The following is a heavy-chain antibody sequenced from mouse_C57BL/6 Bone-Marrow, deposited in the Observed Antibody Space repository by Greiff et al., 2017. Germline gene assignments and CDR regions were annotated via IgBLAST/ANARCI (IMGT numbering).Heavy chain of an antibody. CDR2: INPGSGGT. V-gene: IGHV1-54*01. Sequence: VKLQESGAELVRPGTSVKVSCKASGYAFTNYLIEWVKQRPGQGLEWIGVINPGSGGTNYNEKLKGKATLTADKSTSTAYMQLSSLTSEDSAVYFCARKGFAYWVQGTLVTVSA. CDR3: ARKGFAY. CDR1: GYAFTNYL. J-gene: IGHJ3*01.